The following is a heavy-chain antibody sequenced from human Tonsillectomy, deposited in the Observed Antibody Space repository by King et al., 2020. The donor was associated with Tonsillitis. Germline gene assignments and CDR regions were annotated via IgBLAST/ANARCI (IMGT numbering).Heavy chain of an antibody. Sequence: LQLQESGPGLVKPSETLSLNCTVSGGSISSSSYYWGWIRQPPGKGLEWIGSIYYSGSTYYNPSLKSRLTISEDTSKNSISLKLSSVTAADTAVYYCTRQWGGGYSYGDYWGQGTLVTVSS. CDR2: IYYSGST. V-gene: IGHV4-39*01. CDR1: GGSISSSSYY. D-gene: IGHD5-18*01. J-gene: IGHJ4*02. CDR3: TRQWGGGYSYGDY.